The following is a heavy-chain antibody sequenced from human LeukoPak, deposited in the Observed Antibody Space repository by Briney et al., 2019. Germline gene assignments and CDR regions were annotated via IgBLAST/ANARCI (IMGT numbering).Heavy chain of an antibody. V-gene: IGHV3-23*01. J-gene: IGHJ4*02. D-gene: IGHD2-15*01. CDR1: GFTFSSYA. CDR2: ISGSGGST. Sequence: PGGSLRLSCAASGFTFSSYAMSWVRQAPGKGLEWVSAISGSGGSTYYADSVKGRFTISRDNSKNTLYLQMNSLRAEDTAVYYCAKGYCSGGSCRYYFDYWGQGTLVTVSS. CDR3: AKGYCSGGSCRYYFDY.